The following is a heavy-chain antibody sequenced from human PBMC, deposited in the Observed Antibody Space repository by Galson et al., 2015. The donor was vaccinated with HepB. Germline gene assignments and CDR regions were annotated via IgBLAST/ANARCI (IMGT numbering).Heavy chain of an antibody. Sequence: SLRLSCAASGFTFSSYAMSWVRQAPGKGLEWVSVIGGSGGNIYYGDSVKGRFTISRDNSRNTLYLHMSSLRAEDTAVYYCAKDRGYNSGWSATLADAFDIWGQGTMVTVSS. J-gene: IGHJ3*02. CDR1: GFTFSSYA. V-gene: IGHV3-23*01. CDR3: AKDRGYNSGWSATLADAFDI. CDR2: IGGSGGNI. D-gene: IGHD6-19*01.